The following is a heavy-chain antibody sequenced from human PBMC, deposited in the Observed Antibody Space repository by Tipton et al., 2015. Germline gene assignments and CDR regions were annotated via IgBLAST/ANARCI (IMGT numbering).Heavy chain of an antibody. CDR1: GYSISRGYN. Sequence: GLVKPSETLSLTCAVSGYSISRGYNWGWIRQAPGKGLEWIGLIYYSGSTNYSPSLRSRVTISVDTSKNQFSLRLGSVTAADTAVYFCARTDALGHFDYWGLGTLVTVSS. CDR3: ARTDALGHFDY. CDR2: IYYSGST. J-gene: IGHJ4*02. V-gene: IGHV4-38-2*01. D-gene: IGHD2-8*01.